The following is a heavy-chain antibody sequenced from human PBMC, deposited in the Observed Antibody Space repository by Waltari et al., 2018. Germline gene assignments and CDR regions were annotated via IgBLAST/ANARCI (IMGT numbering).Heavy chain of an antibody. D-gene: IGHD1-26*01. CDR1: GFTFSSYA. CDR2: KSYDGSNK. J-gene: IGHJ5*02. V-gene: IGHV3-30-3*01. CDR3: ARDRVVGAHSPWFDP. Sequence: QVQLVESGGGVVQPGRSLRLSCAASGFTFSSYAMHWVRQAPGKGLEWVAVKSYDGSNKYSAASVKGRFTISRDNSKDTLYLQMNSLRAEDTAVYYCARDRVVGAHSPWFDPWGQGTLVTVSS.